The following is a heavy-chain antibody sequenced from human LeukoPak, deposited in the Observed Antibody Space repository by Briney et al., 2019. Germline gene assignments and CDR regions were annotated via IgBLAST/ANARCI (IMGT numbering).Heavy chain of an antibody. CDR2: IIPKFGST. D-gene: IGHD6-13*01. CDR3: ARDNIAASGVKYFQL. J-gene: IGHJ1*01. V-gene: IGHV1-69*05. CDR1: GGTLSRYG. Sequence: ASVKVSCEASGGTLSRYGIGWVRQAPGQGLEWMGRIIPKFGSTNYAQKFQDRLTLTTDESTSTAYMELSNLRSEDTAVYFCARDNIAASGVKYFQLWGPGTLVTISS.